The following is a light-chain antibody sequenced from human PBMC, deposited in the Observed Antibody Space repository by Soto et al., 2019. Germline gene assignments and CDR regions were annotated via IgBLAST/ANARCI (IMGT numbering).Light chain of an antibody. J-gene: IGKJ1*01. Sequence: EIVLTQSPGTLSLAPEERATLSCRASQRVFNNLIGWYQQKAGHVPRRLIFGASFIATVIPDIFSGSGSVKAFTLTISRLEPEDFAVYYCQQYGRSPPTLGQGTKVDTK. CDR1: QRVFNNL. CDR3: QQYGRSPPT. CDR2: GAS. V-gene: IGKV3-20*01.